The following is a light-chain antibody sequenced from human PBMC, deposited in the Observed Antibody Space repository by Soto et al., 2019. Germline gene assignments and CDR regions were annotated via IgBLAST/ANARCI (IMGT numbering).Light chain of an antibody. CDR2: DAS. CDR3: QQRRDWPPLT. V-gene: IGKV3-11*01. CDR1: QNVDIY. Sequence: EVVLTQSPVTLALSPGERATLSCRASQNVDIYVAWYQQRPGQAPRLLFYDASNRATGIPARFSGSGSGTDFILTISSLEPEDFAVYYCQQRRDWPPLTFGGGTKVEIK. J-gene: IGKJ4*01.